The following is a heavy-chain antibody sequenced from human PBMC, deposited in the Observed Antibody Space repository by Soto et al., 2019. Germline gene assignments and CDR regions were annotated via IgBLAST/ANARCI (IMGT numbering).Heavy chain of an antibody. CDR2: IYWDDDK. Sequence: QITLKESGPTLVKPTQTLTLTCTFSGFSLSTSGVGVGWIRQPPGKALEWLALIYWDDDKRYSPSLKSRLTITQAPSKNQVVLKMTNMDPVDTATYYCAQVRQQLAFGDYWGQGTLVTVSS. D-gene: IGHD6-13*01. CDR3: AQVRQQLAFGDY. J-gene: IGHJ4*02. V-gene: IGHV2-5*02. CDR1: GFSLSTSGVG.